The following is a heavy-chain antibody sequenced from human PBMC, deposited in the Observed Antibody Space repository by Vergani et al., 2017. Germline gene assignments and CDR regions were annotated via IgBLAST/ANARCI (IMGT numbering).Heavy chain of an antibody. J-gene: IGHJ4*02. CDR2: IYRTGRT. V-gene: IGHV4-38-2*01. CDR3: ARRSGIVYDIFSGTQYFFDC. CDR1: GFSIDNGYY. D-gene: IGHD3-9*01. Sequence: QVQLHESGPGLVKPSETLSLTCAVSGFSIDNGYYWDWIRQPPGKGLEWIGSIYRTGRTHFNPSLKSRVTISVDTSNNHFSLRLNSLTAADTAVYYGARRSGIVYDIFSGTQYFFDCWGQGTLVTVSS.